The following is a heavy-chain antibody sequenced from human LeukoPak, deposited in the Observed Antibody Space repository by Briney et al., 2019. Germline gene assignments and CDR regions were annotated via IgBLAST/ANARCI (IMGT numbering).Heavy chain of an antibody. CDR1: GYTLTALS. CDR3: ATKTYYYDSSGYFSLPDY. J-gene: IGHJ4*02. CDR2: FDSKVGET. Sequence: ASAKVSCKVSGYTLTALSMHWVRQAPGKGLEWMGGFDSKVGETIYAQKFQGRVTMTEDTSTDTAYMELSRLRSEDTAVYYCATKTYYYDSSGYFSLPDYWGQGTLVTVSS. V-gene: IGHV1-24*01. D-gene: IGHD3-22*01.